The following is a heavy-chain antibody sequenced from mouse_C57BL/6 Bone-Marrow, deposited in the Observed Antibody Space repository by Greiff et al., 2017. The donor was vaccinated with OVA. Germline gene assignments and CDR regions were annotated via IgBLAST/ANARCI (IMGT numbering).Heavy chain of an antibody. CDR1: GYTFTSYW. CDR3: ASGLGYYAMDY. D-gene: IGHD3-3*01. J-gene: IGHJ4*01. V-gene: IGHV1-61*01. CDR2: IYPSDSET. Sequence: VKLKQPGAELVRPGSSVKLSCKASGYTFTSYWMDWVKQRPGQGLEWIGNIYPSDSETHYNQKFKDKATLTVDKSSSTAYMQLSSLTSEDSAVYYCASGLGYYAMDYWGQGTSVTVSS.